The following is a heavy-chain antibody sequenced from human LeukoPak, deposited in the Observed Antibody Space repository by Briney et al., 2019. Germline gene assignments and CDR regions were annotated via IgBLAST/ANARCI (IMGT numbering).Heavy chain of an antibody. D-gene: IGHD3-22*01. CDR3: ARDSLDYDSSGYYPN. V-gene: IGHV1-2*02. Sequence: ASVKVSCKASGYTFTGYYMHWVRQAPGQGLEWMGWINPNSGGTNYAQKFQGRVTMTRDTSISTAYMELSRLRSDDTAVYYSARDSLDYDSSGYYPNWGQGTLVTVSS. J-gene: IGHJ4*02. CDR2: INPNSGGT. CDR1: GYTFTGYY.